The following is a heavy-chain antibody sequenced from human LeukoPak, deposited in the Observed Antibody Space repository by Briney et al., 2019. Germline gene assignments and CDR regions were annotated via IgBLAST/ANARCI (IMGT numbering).Heavy chain of an antibody. J-gene: IGHJ4*02. CDR2: ISSNGGTT. D-gene: IGHD3-16*01. V-gene: IGHV3-64*01. CDR3: ARGGRRF. Sequence: PGGSLRLSCAASGFTFSSSAMHWVRQAPGKGLEYVSAISSNGGTTYYANSVKGRFTISRDNSKNTLYLQMGSLRDEDMAVYYCARGGRRFWGQGTLVTVSS. CDR1: GFTFSSSA.